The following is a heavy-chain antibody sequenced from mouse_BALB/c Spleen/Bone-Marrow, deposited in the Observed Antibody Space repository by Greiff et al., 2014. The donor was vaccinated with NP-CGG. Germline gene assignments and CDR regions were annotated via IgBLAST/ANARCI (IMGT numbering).Heavy chain of an antibody. Sequence: VQLVESGAELVRPGTSVKVSCKASGYAFTNYLIEWVKQRPGQGLEWIGVINPGSGGTNYNEKFKGKATLTADKSSSTAYMQLSSLTSDDSAVHFCARQLGPPYAMDYWGQGTSVTVSS. CDR2: INPGSGGT. CDR1: GYAFTNYL. J-gene: IGHJ4*01. V-gene: IGHV1-54*01. CDR3: ARQLGPPYAMDY. D-gene: IGHD3-1*01.